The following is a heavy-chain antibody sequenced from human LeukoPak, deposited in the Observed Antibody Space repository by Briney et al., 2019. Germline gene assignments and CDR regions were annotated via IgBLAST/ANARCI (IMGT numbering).Heavy chain of an antibody. Sequence: PGRSLRLSCAASGFTFDDYAMHWVRQAPGKGLEWVSGISWNSGSIGYADSVKGRFTISRDNAKNSLYLQMNSLRAEDTALYYCIAVAGFSYPGYWGQGTLVTVSS. CDR3: IAVAGFSYPGY. D-gene: IGHD6-19*01. J-gene: IGHJ4*02. CDR2: ISWNSGSI. V-gene: IGHV3-9*01. CDR1: GFTFDDYA.